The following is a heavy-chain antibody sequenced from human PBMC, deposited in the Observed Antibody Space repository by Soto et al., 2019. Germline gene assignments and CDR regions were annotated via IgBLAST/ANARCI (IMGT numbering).Heavy chain of an antibody. CDR1: GLTVSSNY. V-gene: IGHV3-53*01. J-gene: IGHJ3*02. Sequence: EVQLVEAGGGLIQPGGSLRLSCAASGLTVSSNYMNWVRQAPGKGLEWVSVLYSGGSTHYAGSVKGRFIISRDNSKNTLYLQMNSLRVEDTAVYYCKRDRPGDEGDGFDIWGHGTMVTVSS. CDR2: LYSGGST. CDR3: KRDRPGDEGDGFDI. D-gene: IGHD3-10*01.